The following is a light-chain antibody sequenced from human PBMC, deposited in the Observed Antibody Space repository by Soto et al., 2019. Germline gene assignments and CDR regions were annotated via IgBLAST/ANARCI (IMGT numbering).Light chain of an antibody. CDR2: WAS. J-gene: IGKJ1*01. V-gene: IGKV4-1*01. Sequence: DIVMTQSPDSLAVSLGERATINCKSSQSLTYSSNNKNYLAWYQHKPGQPPKLLIYWASTREFGVPDRFSGRGSGADFNFTISSPQAGDVAVYYCQAFYCDPPKFGPGTKVEIK. CDR1: QSLTYSSNNKNY. CDR3: QAFYCDPPK.